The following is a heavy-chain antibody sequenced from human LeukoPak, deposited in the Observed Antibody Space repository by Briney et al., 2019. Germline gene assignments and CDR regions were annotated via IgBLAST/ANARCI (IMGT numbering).Heavy chain of an antibody. CDR2: IYTSGST. CDR1: GGSISSGSYY. V-gene: IGHV4-61*02. CDR3: ARGPYYYDSSGYGPFDY. D-gene: IGHD3-22*01. Sequence: PSQTLSLTCTVSGGSISSGSYYWGWIRQPAGKGLEWIGRIYTSGSTNYNPSLKSRVTISVDTSKNQFSLKLSSVTAADTAVYYCARGPYYYDSSGYGPFDYWGQGTLVTVSS. J-gene: IGHJ4*02.